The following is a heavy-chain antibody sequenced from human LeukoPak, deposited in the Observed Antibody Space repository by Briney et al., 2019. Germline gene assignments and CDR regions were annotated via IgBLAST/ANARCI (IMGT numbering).Heavy chain of an antibody. D-gene: IGHD5-12*01. CDR3: ARNSGYDQLTYY. J-gene: IGHJ4*02. CDR1: GGSISRDGYS. V-gene: IGHV4-30-2*01. Sequence: SQTLSLTCAVSGGSISRDGYSWTWIRQPPGKGPEWIGYIYHSGNTYYNPSLKSRVTISVDRSKNQFSLKLSSVTAADTAVYYCARNSGYDQLTYYWGQGTLVTVSS. CDR2: IYHSGNT.